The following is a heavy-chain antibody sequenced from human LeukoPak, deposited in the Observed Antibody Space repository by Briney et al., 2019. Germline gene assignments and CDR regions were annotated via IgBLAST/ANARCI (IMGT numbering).Heavy chain of an antibody. CDR1: GYTFTGYY. J-gene: IGHJ5*02. D-gene: IGHD5-18*01. CDR2: IIPIFGTA. Sequence: SVKVSCKASGYTFTGYYMHWVRQAPGQGLEWMGGIIPIFGTANYAQKFQGRVTITADKSTSTAYMELSSLRSEDTAVYYCARNGYSYGYWFDPWGQGTLVTVSS. CDR3: ARNGYSYGYWFDP. V-gene: IGHV1-69*06.